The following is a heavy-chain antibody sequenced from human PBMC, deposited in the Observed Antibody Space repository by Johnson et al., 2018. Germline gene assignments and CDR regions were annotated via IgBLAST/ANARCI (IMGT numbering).Heavy chain of an antibody. D-gene: IGHD3-16*01. V-gene: IGHV3-74*01. Sequence: VQLQESGGGLVQXGGSXRLXCAASGFPFNTYWIPWVRQAPGKGLVWVSRINSDGSDTIYADPVKGQFPGSRDNAKSTLYLQRNRRRAEDPAVYYCSRGGMNHGFDIWGQGTMVTVSS. CDR3: SRGGMNHGFDI. CDR2: INSDGSDT. CDR1: GFPFNTYW. J-gene: IGHJ3*02.